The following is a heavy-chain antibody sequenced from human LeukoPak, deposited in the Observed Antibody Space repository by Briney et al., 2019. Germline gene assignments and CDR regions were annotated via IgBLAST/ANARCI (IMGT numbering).Heavy chain of an antibody. J-gene: IGHJ4*02. V-gene: IGHV3-53*01. D-gene: IGHD3-3*01. CDR3: ARVGAADFWSGYLDY. Sequence: GGSLRLSCAASGFTFSSYWMSWVRQAPGKGLEWVSVIYSGGSTYYADSVKGRFTFSRDNSKNTLYLQMNSLRAEDTAVYYCARVGAADFWSGYLDYWGQGTLVTVSS. CDR1: GFTFSSYW. CDR2: IYSGGST.